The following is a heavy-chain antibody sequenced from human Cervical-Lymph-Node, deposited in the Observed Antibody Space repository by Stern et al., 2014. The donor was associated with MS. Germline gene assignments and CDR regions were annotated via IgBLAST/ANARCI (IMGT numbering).Heavy chain of an antibody. CDR2: ISYDGTKE. V-gene: IGHV3-30*18. Sequence: MQLVESGGGVVQPGRSLRLSCAASGFTFSDYGIHWVRQAPGKGLEWVAVISYDGTKEYYSDSVKGRFTISRDRSKNTLYLQMDSLKTEDTAIYYCAKDRQRRYDYDSSGYAHYHYWGQGTLVTVSS. CDR1: GFTFSDYG. D-gene: IGHD3-22*01. J-gene: IGHJ4*02. CDR3: AKDRQRRYDYDSSGYAHYHY.